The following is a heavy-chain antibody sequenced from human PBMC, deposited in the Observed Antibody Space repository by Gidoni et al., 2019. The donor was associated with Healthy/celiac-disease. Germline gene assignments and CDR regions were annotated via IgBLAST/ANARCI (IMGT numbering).Heavy chain of an antibody. D-gene: IGHD6-13*01. J-gene: IGHJ5*02. CDR2: IWYDGSNK. V-gene: IGHV3-33*01. CDR1: GFPFSSYG. CDR3: ARDRALGAAAGTPFDP. Sequence: QVQLVESGGGVVPPGRSLRLSCAASGFPFSSYGMHWVRQAPGKGLEWVAVIWYDGSNKYYADSVKGRFTISRDNSKNTLYLQMNSLRAEDTAVYYCARDRALGAAAGTPFDPWGQGTLVTVSS.